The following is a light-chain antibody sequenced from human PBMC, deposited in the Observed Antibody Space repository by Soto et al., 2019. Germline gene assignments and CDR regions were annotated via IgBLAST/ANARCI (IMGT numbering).Light chain of an antibody. CDR3: ALWDDSLNMV. J-gene: IGLJ2*01. Sequence: QSVLTQPPSASGTPGQRVTISCSGSSSNLGNNYVYWYQHVPGTAPKLFIYSNNQRPSGVPDRFSASKSGSSASLAISGLRSEDEADYYCALWDDSLNMVFGGGTKATV. CDR1: SSNLGNNY. CDR2: SNN. V-gene: IGLV1-47*02.